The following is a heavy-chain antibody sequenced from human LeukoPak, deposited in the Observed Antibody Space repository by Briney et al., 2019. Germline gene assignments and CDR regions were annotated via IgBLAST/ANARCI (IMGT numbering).Heavy chain of an antibody. CDR1: GFTFSSYE. CDR2: ISSSGSTI. Sequence: GGSLRLSCAASGFTFSSYEMNWVRQAPGKGLEWVSYISSSGSTIYYADSVKGRFTISRDNAKNSLYLQMNSLRAEDTAVYYCARQGPIAVAGKAYDAFDIWGQGTMVTVSS. J-gene: IGHJ3*02. CDR3: ARQGPIAVAGKAYDAFDI. V-gene: IGHV3-48*03. D-gene: IGHD6-19*01.